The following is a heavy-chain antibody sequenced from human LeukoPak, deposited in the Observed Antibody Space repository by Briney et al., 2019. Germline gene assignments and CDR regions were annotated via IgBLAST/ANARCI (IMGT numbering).Heavy chain of an antibody. J-gene: IGHJ4*02. D-gene: IGHD6-19*01. CDR2: IRYDGSNK. CDR3: AKALAVAADY. V-gene: IGHV3-30*02. Sequence: PGGSLRLSCAASGFTFSSYGMHWVRQAPGKGLEWVAFIRYDGSNKYYADSVKGRFTISRDNSKNTLYLQMNSLRAEDAAVYYCAKALAVAADYWGQGTLVTVSS. CDR1: GFTFSSYG.